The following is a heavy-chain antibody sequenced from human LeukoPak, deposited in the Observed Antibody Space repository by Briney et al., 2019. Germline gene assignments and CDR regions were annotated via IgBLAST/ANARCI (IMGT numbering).Heavy chain of an antibody. V-gene: IGHV3-21*01. Sequence: GGSLRLSCAASGFTFSSYSMNWVRQAPGKGPEWVSSISSSSSYIYYADSVKGRFTISRDNAKNSLYLQMNSLRAEDTAVYYCAREGSGYYLGVEFFDYWGQGTLVTVSS. CDR3: AREGSGYYLGVEFFDY. J-gene: IGHJ4*02. D-gene: IGHD3-22*01. CDR1: GFTFSSYS. CDR2: ISSSSSYI.